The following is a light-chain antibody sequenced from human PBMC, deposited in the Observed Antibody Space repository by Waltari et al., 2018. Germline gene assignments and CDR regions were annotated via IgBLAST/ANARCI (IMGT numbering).Light chain of an antibody. Sequence: EVVLTQSPVTLSLSPGERATLSCRASQSVYTFLAWYQQKPGQAPRLLIYHASRRATGIPARFSGSGSETDFTLTINSVELEDFAVYYCQQRANWPPLTFGGGTKVEIK. J-gene: IGKJ4*01. CDR3: QQRANWPPLT. V-gene: IGKV3-11*01. CDR1: QSVYTF. CDR2: HAS.